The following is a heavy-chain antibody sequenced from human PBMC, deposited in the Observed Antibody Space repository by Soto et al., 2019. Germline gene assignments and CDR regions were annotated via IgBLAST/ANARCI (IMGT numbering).Heavy chain of an antibody. J-gene: IGHJ4*02. D-gene: IGHD3-16*01. CDR2: ISWNSGKL. CDR1: GFNFDDYT. V-gene: IGHV3-9*01. Sequence: EVQLVESGGGLVQPGRSLRLSCAGFGFNFDDYTMHWVRQAPQKGLEWVSGISWNSGKLGYADSVMGRFTISRDNARNSLYLQMNSLRAEDTAVYYCARARLWGQGTLVTVSS. CDR3: ARARL.